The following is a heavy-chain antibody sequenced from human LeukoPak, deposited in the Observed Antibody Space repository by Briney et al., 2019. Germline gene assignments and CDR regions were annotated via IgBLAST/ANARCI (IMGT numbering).Heavy chain of an antibody. CDR3: ARAYGSGSPSADV. J-gene: IGHJ6*02. D-gene: IGHD3-10*01. CDR1: GGXISSGGYY. V-gene: IGHV4-31*03. CDR2: IYYSGST. Sequence: SQTLSLTCTVSGGXISSGGYYWSWIRQHPGKGLEWIGYIYYSGSTYYNPSLKSRVTISVDTSKNQFSLKLSSVTAADTAVYYCARAYGSGSPSADVWGQGTTVTVSS.